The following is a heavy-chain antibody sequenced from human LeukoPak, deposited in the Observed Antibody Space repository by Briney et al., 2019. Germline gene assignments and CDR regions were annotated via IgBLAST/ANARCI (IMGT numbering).Heavy chain of an antibody. CDR3: TRDHWESTRHHFQHNWFDP. J-gene: IGHJ5*02. V-gene: IGHV7-4-1*01. D-gene: IGHD1-14*01. CDR2: INTNTGNP. Sequence: ASVTVSCKASGYTFTTNAMNWVRQAPGQGLEWMGWINTNTGNPTYAQGFTGRFVFSLDTSVSTAFLQIGSLKADDSAIYYCTRDHWESTRHHFQHNWFDPWGQGTLVTVSS. CDR1: GYTFTTNA.